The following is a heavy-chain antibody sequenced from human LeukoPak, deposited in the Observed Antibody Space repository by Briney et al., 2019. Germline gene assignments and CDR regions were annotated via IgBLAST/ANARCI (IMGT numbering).Heavy chain of an antibody. CDR1: GGSFSGYY. CDR2: INHSGST. D-gene: IGHD6-13*01. CDR3: ARDGIAAAGVDY. J-gene: IGHJ4*02. V-gene: IGHV4-34*01. Sequence: PSETLSFTCAVYGGSFSGYYWSWIRQPPGKGLEWIGEINHSGSTNYNPSLKSRVTISVDTSKNQFSLKLSSVTAADTAVYYCARDGIAAAGVDYWGQGTLVTVSS.